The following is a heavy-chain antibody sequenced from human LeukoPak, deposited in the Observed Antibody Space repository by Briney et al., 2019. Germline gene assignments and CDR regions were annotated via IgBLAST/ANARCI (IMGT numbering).Heavy chain of an antibody. CDR1: GGSISSSSYY. D-gene: IGHD3-22*01. J-gene: IGHJ3*02. V-gene: IGHV4-39*01. CDR2: IYYSGST. Sequence: SETLSLTCTVSGGSISSSSYYWGWIRQPPGKGLEWIGSIYYSGSTYYNPSLKSRVTISVDTSKNQFSLKLSSVTAADTAVYYCARRTDYYDSSGYSVAFDIWGQETMVTVSS. CDR3: ARRTDYYDSSGYSVAFDI.